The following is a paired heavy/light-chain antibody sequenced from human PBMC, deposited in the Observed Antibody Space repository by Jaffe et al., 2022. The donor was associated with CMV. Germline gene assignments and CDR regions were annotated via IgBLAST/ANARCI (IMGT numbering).Light chain of an antibody. V-gene: IGLV3-25*03. CDR1: ALPKQY. CDR3: QSADSSGIYSGV. J-gene: IGLJ2*01. CDR2: RDN. Sequence: SYELTQPPSVSVSPGQTARITCSGDALPKQYAYWYQQKPGQAPVLVIYRDNERPSGIPERFSGSSSGTTVTLTISGVQAEDEADYYCQSADSSGIYSGVFGGGTKLTVL.
Heavy chain of an antibody. Sequence: EVQLLESGGGLVQPGGSLRLSCAASGFTFSSYAMNWVRQTPGKGLEWVSVISGGGGSTYYADSVKGRFTISRDNSKNTLYLQMNSMGAEDTAVYYCAKVLGYDSSGYYYGNDHWGQGTLVTVSS. J-gene: IGHJ4*02. V-gene: IGHV3-23*01. D-gene: IGHD3-22*01. CDR3: AKVLGYDSSGYYYGNDH. CDR2: ISGGGGST. CDR1: GFTFSSYA.